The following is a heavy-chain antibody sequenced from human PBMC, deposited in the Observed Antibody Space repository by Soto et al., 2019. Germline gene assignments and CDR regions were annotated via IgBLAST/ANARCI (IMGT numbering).Heavy chain of an antibody. Sequence: VQLVQSGAEVKRPGASVKISCKASGDTLSTYYMHWARQAPGQGLEWMGIINPRSGKTNYPQKFQGRVTMTRDTSTTTGYVELSTLRSEDTAMYYCARGVGYSDSSGYPFDYWGQGTLVTVSS. CDR2: INPRSGKT. CDR3: ARGVGYSDSSGYPFDY. V-gene: IGHV1-46*03. CDR1: GDTLSTYY. D-gene: IGHD3-22*01. J-gene: IGHJ4*02.